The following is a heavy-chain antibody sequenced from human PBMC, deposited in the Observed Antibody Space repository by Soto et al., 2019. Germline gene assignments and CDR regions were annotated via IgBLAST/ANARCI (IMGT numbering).Heavy chain of an antibody. D-gene: IGHD1-1*01. CDR3: AKEPRLQLAY. V-gene: IGHV3-23*01. CDR2: ISAGGDGT. J-gene: IGHJ4*02. CDR1: GGTCVNYA. Sequence: GGSLRLSCAASGGTCVNYAVYWVRQAPGKGLEWVSGISAGGDGTYYADSVKGRFTVSRDNSRNTLYLQMNSLRAEDTAIYYCAKEPRLQLAYWVQGTLVTVS.